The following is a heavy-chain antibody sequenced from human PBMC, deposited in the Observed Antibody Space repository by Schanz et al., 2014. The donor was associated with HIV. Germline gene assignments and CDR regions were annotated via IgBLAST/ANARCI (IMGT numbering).Heavy chain of an antibody. CDR1: GFNFNSYG. CDR2: IWVDGTSK. V-gene: IGHV3-33*06. CDR3: AKPEYDSSGNSQSHFDY. Sequence: VQLLESGGGLVQPGRSLRLSCVASGFNFNSYGMHWVRQAPGKGLEWVAVIWVDGTSKFYADSVKGRFTISRDNSKNTLYLQMTTLRTEDTAVYYCAKPEYDSSGNSQSHFDYWGQGTLVTVSS. J-gene: IGHJ4*02. D-gene: IGHD3-22*01.